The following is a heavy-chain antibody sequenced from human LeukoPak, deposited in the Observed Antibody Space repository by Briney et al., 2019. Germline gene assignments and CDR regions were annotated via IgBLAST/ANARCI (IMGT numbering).Heavy chain of an antibody. CDR3: ARGRGYSYGFCWFDP. CDR1: GGSFSGYY. V-gene: IGHV4-34*01. Sequence: KPSETLSLTCAVYGGSFSGYYWSWIRQPPGKGLEWIGEINHSGSTNYNPSLKSRVTISVDTSKNQFSLKLSSATAADTAVYYCARGRGYSYGFCWFDPWGQGTLVTVSS. D-gene: IGHD5-18*01. J-gene: IGHJ5*02. CDR2: INHSGST.